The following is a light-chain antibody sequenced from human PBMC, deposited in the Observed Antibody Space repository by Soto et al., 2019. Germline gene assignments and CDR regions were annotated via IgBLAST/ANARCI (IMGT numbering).Light chain of an antibody. CDR1: RSVSSNT. J-gene: IGKJ1*01. CDR2: GAS. CDR3: LNYGSSQT. Sequence: EIVLTQSPGTLSLSPGERATLSCWASRSVSSNTLAWYQQKPGQAPRLLIYGASIRVSAIPDRFSGGGSGTDLTLTISRLEPEDLAVYHCLNYGSSQTFGQGTKVQIK. V-gene: IGKV3-20*01.